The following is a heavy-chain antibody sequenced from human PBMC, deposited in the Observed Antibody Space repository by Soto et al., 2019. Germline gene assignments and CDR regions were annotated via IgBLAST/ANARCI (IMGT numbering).Heavy chain of an antibody. CDR3: ARAGWYGSGSNVDN. CDR2: INHSGST. J-gene: IGHJ4*02. V-gene: IGHV4-34*01. Sequence: QVQLQQWGAGLLKPSETLSLTCAVYGGSFSGYYWSWIRQPPGKGLEWIGEINHSGSTNYNPSLTSRVTISVNTAKNHFSLKLSAMTAADTAGYYCARAGWYGSGSNVDNWGQGTLVTVSS. D-gene: IGHD3-10*01. CDR1: GGSFSGYY.